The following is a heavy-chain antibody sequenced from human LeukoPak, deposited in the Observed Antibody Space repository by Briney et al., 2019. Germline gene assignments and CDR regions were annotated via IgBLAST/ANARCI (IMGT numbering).Heavy chain of an antibody. CDR3: ARGSYYYDSSGYYCFDY. D-gene: IGHD3-22*01. CDR1: GFTFSSYA. Sequence: GRSLRLSRAASGFTFSSYAMHWVRQAPGKGLEWVAVISYDGSNKYYADSVKGRFTISRDNSKDTLYLQMNSLRAEDTAVYYCARGSYYYDSSGYYCFDYWGQGTLVTVSS. CDR2: ISYDGSNK. J-gene: IGHJ4*02. V-gene: IGHV3-30*04.